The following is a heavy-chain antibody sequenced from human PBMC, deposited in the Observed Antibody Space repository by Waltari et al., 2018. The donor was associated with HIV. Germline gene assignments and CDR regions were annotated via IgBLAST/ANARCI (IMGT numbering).Heavy chain of an antibody. CDR2: IFPGDSET. Sequence: EVQLVQSGAEVKKPGESLKISCKGSGYSFTSYWIGWVRQMPGKGREWMGIIFPGDSETRYNPSFQGQITISTDKSISTAYLQWSSLKASDTAMYYCARASQWLEGVFDYWGQGTLVTVSS. J-gene: IGHJ4*02. CDR1: GYSFTSYW. CDR3: ARASQWLEGVFDY. D-gene: IGHD6-19*01. V-gene: IGHV5-51*01.